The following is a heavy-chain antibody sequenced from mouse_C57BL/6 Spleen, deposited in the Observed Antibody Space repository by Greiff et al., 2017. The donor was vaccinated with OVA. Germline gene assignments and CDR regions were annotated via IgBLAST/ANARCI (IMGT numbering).Heavy chain of an antibody. D-gene: IGHD1-1*01. CDR1: GFTFSDYY. CDR2: ISNGGGST. V-gene: IGHV5-12*01. J-gene: IGHJ1*03. CDR3: ARQGLLGWYFDV. Sequence: DVQLVESGGGLVQPGGSLKLSCAASGFTFSDYYMYWVRQTPEKRLEWVAYISNGGGSTYYPDTVKGRFTISRDNAKNTLYLQMSRLKSEDTAMYYCARQGLLGWYFDVWGTGTTVTVSS.